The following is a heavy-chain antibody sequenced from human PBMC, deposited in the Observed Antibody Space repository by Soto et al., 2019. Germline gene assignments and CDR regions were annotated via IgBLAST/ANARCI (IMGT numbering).Heavy chain of an antibody. CDR2: ISPNSGNT. Sequence: QVHLVQSGAEVKKPGASVNVSCKTSGYTFTRNGISWVRQAPGQGLEWMGWISPNSGNTRYAQKLTDRVIMTTDSSTSTAYMELRSLRSDDTAVYYCVKDRDSNSWPSRDVWGPGTTVTVSS. V-gene: IGHV1-18*01. CDR3: VKDRDSNSWPSRDV. CDR1: GYTFTRNG. J-gene: IGHJ6*02. D-gene: IGHD3-22*01.